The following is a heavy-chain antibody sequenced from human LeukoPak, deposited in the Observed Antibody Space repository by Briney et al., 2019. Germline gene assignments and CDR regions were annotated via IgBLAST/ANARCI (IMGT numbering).Heavy chain of an antibody. CDR2: ISSNGGST. D-gene: IGHD6-13*01. CDR3: AKDGYSSSWQYYYYYYYMDV. V-gene: IGHV3-64*01. CDR1: GFTFSSYA. J-gene: IGHJ6*03. Sequence: GGSLRLSCAASGFTFSSYAMHWVRQAPGKGLEYVSAISSNGGSTYYANSVKGRFTISRDNSKNTLYLQMNSLRAEDTAVYYCAKDGYSSSWQYYYYYYYMDVWGKGTTVTVSS.